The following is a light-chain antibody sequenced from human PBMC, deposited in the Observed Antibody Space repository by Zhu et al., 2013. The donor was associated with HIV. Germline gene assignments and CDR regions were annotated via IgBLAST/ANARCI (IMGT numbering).Light chain of an antibody. V-gene: IGLV1-44*01. CDR1: SSNIGSNT. CDR3: SSFTTSTTLDVL. Sequence: QSVLTQPPSASGTPGQRVTISCSGSSSNIGSNTVNWYQQLPGTAPKFLMYRNNERPSGVPDRFSGSKSGNTASLTVSGLQAEDEADYYCSSFTTSTTLDVLFGGGTKLTVL. J-gene: IGLJ3*02. CDR2: RNN.